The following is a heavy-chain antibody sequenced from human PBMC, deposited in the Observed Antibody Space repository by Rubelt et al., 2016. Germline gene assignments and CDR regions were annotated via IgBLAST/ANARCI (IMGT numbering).Heavy chain of an antibody. J-gene: IGHJ4*02. CDR3: AVSDTIFGVVLKGYYFDS. Sequence: QVQLQQWGAGVLKPSETLSLTCAVYGGSLNGYYWSWFRQAPGKGLEWIGEISPRGRTNYNPSLTSRVTISVDTSKKYFSLRMNSLPAAGTAVYYCAVSDTIFGVVLKGYYFDSWGQGTLVTVSS. D-gene: IGHD3-3*01. CDR2: ISPRGRT. V-gene: IGHV4-34*01. CDR1: GGSLNGYY.